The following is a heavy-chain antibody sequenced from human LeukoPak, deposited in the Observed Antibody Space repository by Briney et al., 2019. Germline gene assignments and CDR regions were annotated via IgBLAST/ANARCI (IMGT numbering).Heavy chain of an antibody. D-gene: IGHD2-15*01. V-gene: IGHV4-59*07. CDR1: GGSISSYY. Sequence: SDTLSLTCTVSGGSISSYYWSWMRQPPGKGLEWIGYIYYRGSTNYSPSRKSRVTISVDTSKNQFSLRLRSVTAADTGVYYCARGDEDCSGGSCYSVWFDPWGQGTLVTVSS. CDR2: IYYRGST. J-gene: IGHJ5*02. CDR3: ARGDEDCSGGSCYSVWFDP.